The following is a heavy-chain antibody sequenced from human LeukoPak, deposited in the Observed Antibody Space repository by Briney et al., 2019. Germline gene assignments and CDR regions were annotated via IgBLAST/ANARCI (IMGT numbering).Heavy chain of an antibody. V-gene: IGHV1-69*04. CDR3: ARDGAGIAAAGYFDY. CDR1: GGTFSSYA. Sequence: SVKVSCKASGGTFSSYAISWVRQAPGQGLEWMGRIIPILGIANYAQKFQGRVTITADKSTSTAYMELSSLRSEDTAVYYCARDGAGIAAAGYFDYWGQGTLVTVSS. D-gene: IGHD6-13*01. J-gene: IGHJ4*02. CDR2: IIPILGIA.